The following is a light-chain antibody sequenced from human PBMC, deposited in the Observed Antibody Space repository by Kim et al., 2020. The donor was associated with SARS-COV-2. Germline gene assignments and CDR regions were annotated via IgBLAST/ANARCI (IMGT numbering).Light chain of an antibody. Sequence: QSALTQPRSVSGSPGQSVTISCTGTSSDVGRYNYVSWYQQHPGKAPKVMIYDVSERPSGVPDRVSGSKSGNTASLTISGLQAKDEADYYCSSFAGSYTWVFGGGTQLTVL. J-gene: IGLJ3*02. CDR1: SSDVGRYNY. V-gene: IGLV2-11*01. CDR2: DVS. CDR3: SSFAGSYTWV.